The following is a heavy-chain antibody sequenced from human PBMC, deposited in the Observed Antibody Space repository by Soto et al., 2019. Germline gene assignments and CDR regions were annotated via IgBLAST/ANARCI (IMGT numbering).Heavy chain of an antibody. V-gene: IGHV1-8*01. D-gene: IGHD3-16*01. CDR2: MNPVSGDT. Sequence: ASVKVSCKASGYSFTNNDVNWVLQATGQGLEWMGWMNPVSGDTGYAQKFQGRVTMTRDISIATAYMELSSMRSDDTAIYYCARMATFGSLNWFDPWGQATLVAVSS. CDR1: GYSFTNND. J-gene: IGHJ5*02. CDR3: ARMATFGSLNWFDP.